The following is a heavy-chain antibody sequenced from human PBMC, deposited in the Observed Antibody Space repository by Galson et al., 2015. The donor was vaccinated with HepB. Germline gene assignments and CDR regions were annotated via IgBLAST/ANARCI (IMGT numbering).Heavy chain of an antibody. Sequence: QSGAEVKKPGESLRISCTGSGYSFTSYWISWVRQMPGKGLEWMGRIDPSDSYTNYSPSFQGHVTISADKSISTAYLQWSSLKASDTAMYYCARHVIDYYDSSGYYGGLYYFDYWGQGTLVTVSS. D-gene: IGHD3-22*01. J-gene: IGHJ4*02. CDR1: GYSFTSYW. CDR3: ARHVIDYYDSSGYYGGLYYFDY. V-gene: IGHV5-10-1*01. CDR2: IDPSDSYT.